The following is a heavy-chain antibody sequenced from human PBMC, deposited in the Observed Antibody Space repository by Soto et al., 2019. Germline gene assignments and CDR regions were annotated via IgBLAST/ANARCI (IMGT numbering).Heavy chain of an antibody. D-gene: IGHD3-10*02. J-gene: IGHJ4*02. Sequence: PGGSLRLSCAASGFTVSSNYMSWVRQAPGKGLEWVSVIYSDGSTYYADSVKGRFTIARHNSNNTLYLQIDRLRAEDTAVYYCACSLGWPGYFDYWGQGALVTVSS. CDR1: GFTVSSNY. CDR2: IYSDGST. CDR3: ACSLGWPGYFDY. V-gene: IGHV3-53*04.